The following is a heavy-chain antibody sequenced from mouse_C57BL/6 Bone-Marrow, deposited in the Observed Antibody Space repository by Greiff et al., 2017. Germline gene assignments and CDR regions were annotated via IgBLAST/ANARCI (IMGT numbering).Heavy chain of an antibody. Sequence: VQLQQPGAELVMPGASVKLSCKASGYTFTSYWMHWVKQRHGQGLAWLGEIDPSDSYPNYNPTLKGKSTFTVDKSSSRAYMQLSSLTSDDSAVYYCAMTTVVHYYARDYWGQGTSGTVSS. J-gene: IGHJ4*01. V-gene: IGHV1-69*01. CDR3: AMTTVVHYYARDY. D-gene: IGHD1-1*01. CDR1: GYTFTSYW. CDR2: IDPSDSYP.